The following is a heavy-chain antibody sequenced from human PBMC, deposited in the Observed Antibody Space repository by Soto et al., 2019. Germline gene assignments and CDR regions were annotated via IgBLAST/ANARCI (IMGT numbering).Heavy chain of an antibody. V-gene: IGHV3-15*07. J-gene: IGHJ6*02. D-gene: IGHD3-22*01. CDR1: GFTFSNAW. Sequence: VQLVESGGGLVKPGGSLRLSCAASGFTFSNAWMNWVRQAPGKGLEWVGRIKSKTDGGTTDYAAPVKGRFTISRDDSKNTLYLQMNSLKTEDTAVYYCTTAYSSGYYYEYYYYYGMDVWGQGTTVTVSS. CDR3: TTAYSSGYYYEYYYYYGMDV. CDR2: IKSKTDGGTT.